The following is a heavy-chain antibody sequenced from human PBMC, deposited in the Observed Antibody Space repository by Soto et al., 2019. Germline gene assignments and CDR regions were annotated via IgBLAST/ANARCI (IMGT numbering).Heavy chain of an antibody. D-gene: IGHD2-2*02. Sequence: ASLKISCKASASSFTSYWIGLVRQMPGKGLEWMGIIYPGDSDTRYSPSFQGQVTISADKSISTAYLQWSSLKASDTAMYYCARLPAVDIVVGPADIWFDYWGQGTLVTVSS. V-gene: IGHV5-51*01. CDR3: ARLPAVDIVVGPADIWFDY. CDR2: IYPGDSDT. J-gene: IGHJ4*02. CDR1: ASSFTSYW.